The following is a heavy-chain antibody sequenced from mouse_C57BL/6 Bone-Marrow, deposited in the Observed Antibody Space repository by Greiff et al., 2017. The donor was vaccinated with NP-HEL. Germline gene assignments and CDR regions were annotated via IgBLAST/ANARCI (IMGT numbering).Heavy chain of an antibody. V-gene: IGHV1-69*01. D-gene: IGHD1-1*01. J-gene: IGHJ3*01. CDR2: IDPSDSYT. Sequence: VQLQQPGAELVMPGASVKLSCKASGYTFTSYWMHWVKQRPGQGLEWIGEIDPSDSYTNYNQKFKGKSTLTVDKSSSTAYMQLSSLTSEDSAVYYCATSAPYYGSSYGFAYWGQGTLVTVSA. CDR1: GYTFTSYW. CDR3: ATSAPYYGSSYGFAY.